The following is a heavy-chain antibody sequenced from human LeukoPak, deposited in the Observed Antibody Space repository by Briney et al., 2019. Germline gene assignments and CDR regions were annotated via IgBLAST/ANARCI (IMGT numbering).Heavy chain of an antibody. V-gene: IGHV3-53*01. J-gene: IGHJ4*02. Sequence: GGSLRLSCAASGFNVSNNYMNWVRQAPGKGLEWVSVIFSSGPTYYADSVKGRFTISRDTSKNALYLQMNSLRAEDTAIYYCAKDEYGAPVDYFDYWGQGTLVTVSS. CDR3: AKDEYGAPVDYFDY. D-gene: IGHD4-17*01. CDR2: IFSSGPT. CDR1: GFNVSNNY.